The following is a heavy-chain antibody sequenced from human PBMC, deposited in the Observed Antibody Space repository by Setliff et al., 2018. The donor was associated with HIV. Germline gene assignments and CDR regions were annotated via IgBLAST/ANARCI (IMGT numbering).Heavy chain of an antibody. V-gene: IGHV4-31*03. Sequence: PSETLSLTCTVSGGSISSGGYYWSWIRQHPGMGLEWIGYIYYSGRTYYNPSLKSRITMSVDTSKNQFSLKLSSVTAADTAVYYCARAFTVAGTYYYYYMDVWGKGTTVTVSS. D-gene: IGHD6-19*01. CDR2: IYYSGRT. CDR1: GGSISSGGYY. J-gene: IGHJ6*03. CDR3: ARAFTVAGTYYYYYMDV.